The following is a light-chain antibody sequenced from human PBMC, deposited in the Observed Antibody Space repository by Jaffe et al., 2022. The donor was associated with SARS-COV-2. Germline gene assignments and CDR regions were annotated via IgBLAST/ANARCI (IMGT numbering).Light chain of an antibody. V-gene: IGKV3-11*01. Sequence: EIVLTQSPATLSVSPGERATLSCRANQNVASLAWYQQKPGQAPRLLIYGASKRATGIPARFSGSGSGTDFTLTISSLEPEDFAVYYCQLRSTWVFTFGPGTKVDLK. J-gene: IGKJ3*01. CDR3: QLRSTWVFT. CDR2: GAS. CDR1: QNVAS.